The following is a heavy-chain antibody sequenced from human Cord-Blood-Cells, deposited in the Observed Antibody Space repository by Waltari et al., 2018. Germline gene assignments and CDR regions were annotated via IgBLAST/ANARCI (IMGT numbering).Heavy chain of an antibody. J-gene: IGHJ3*02. V-gene: IGHV1-69*01. CDR2: IIPILCTA. CDR1: GGTFSSYA. Sequence: QVQLVQSGAEVKKPGSSVKVSCKASGGTFSSYAISWVRQAPGQGLEWMEGIIPILCTANYAQKFQGRVTITADESTSTAYMELSCLRSEDTAVYYCAREGAGTHAFDIWGQGTWSPSLQ. D-gene: IGHD1-1*01. CDR3: AREGAGTHAFDI.